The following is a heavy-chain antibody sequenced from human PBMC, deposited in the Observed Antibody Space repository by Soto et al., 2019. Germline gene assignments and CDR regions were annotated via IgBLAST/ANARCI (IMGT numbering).Heavy chain of an antibody. CDR3: ARVALEGRYFDRFDY. CDR1: GYTFTSYR. D-gene: IGHD3-9*01. V-gene: IGHV1-18*01. CDR2: ISAYNGHT. Sequence: QVQLVQSGADVKKPGASVKVSCKASGYTFTSYRISWVRQAPGQVLEWMGWISAYNGHTNYAQKLQVRVTMTTVTSTSTAYMELRSLRSYDTAVYYCARVALEGRYFDRFDYCGQGTLVTVSS. J-gene: IGHJ4*02.